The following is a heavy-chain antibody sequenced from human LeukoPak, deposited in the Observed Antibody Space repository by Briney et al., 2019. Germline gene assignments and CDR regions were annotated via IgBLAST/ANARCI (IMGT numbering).Heavy chain of an antibody. Sequence: SETLSLTCAVYGGSFSGYYWSWIRQPPGKGLEWIGEINHSGSTNYNPSLKSRVTISVDTSKNQFSLKLSSVTAADTAVYYCARVPYSSSSPAFDYWGQGTLVTVSS. CDR1: GGSFSGYY. J-gene: IGHJ4*02. CDR2: INHSGST. CDR3: ARVPYSSSSPAFDY. D-gene: IGHD6-6*01. V-gene: IGHV4-34*01.